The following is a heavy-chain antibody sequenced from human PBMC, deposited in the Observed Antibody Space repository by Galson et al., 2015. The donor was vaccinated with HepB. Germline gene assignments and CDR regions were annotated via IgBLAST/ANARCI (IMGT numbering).Heavy chain of an antibody. J-gene: IGHJ5*02. D-gene: IGHD4-17*01. CDR3: ARGMTTGVYSWFDP. CDR1: GFTFRDYY. Sequence: SLRLSCAASGFTFRDYYMSWIRQAPGKGLEWDSYISSSGNTIYYADSVKGRFTISRDNAKNSLYLQMNSLRAEDTAEYYCARGMTTGVYSWFDPWGQGTLVTVSS. V-gene: IGHV3-11*01. CDR2: ISSSGNTI.